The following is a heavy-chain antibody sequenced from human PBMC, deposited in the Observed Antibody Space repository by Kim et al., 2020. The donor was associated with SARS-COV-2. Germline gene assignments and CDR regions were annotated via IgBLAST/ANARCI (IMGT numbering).Heavy chain of an antibody. CDR3: ARDLRTTMVRGVIRGFDY. CDR1: RYTFTSYY. Sequence: ASVKVSCKASRYTFTSYYMHWVRQAPGQGLAWMGIINPSDGSTRHAQKFQGRVTMTRDTSTSTVYMELSSLRSEDTAVYYCARDLRTTMVRGVIRGFDYWGQGTLVTVSS. J-gene: IGHJ4*02. V-gene: IGHV1-46*01. CDR2: INPSDGST. D-gene: IGHD3-10*01.